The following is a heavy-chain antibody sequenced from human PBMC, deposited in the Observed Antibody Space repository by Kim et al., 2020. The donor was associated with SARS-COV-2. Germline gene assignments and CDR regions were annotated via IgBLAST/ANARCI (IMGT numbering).Heavy chain of an antibody. J-gene: IGHJ4*02. CDR1: GFTVSSNY. Sequence: GGSLRLSCAASGFTVSSNYMSWVRQAPGKGLEWVSVIYSGGSTYYADSVKGRFTISRDNSKNTLYLQMNSLRAEDTAVYYCARGAPYYYDSSGYYYPFDYWGQGTLVTVSS. CDR2: IYSGGST. V-gene: IGHV3-53*01. D-gene: IGHD3-22*01. CDR3: ARGAPYYYDSSGYYYPFDY.